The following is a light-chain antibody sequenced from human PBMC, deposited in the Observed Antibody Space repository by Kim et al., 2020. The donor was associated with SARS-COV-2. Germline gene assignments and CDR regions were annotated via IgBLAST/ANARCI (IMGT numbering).Light chain of an antibody. Sequence: LAPGKRAALSCRASQRVSSSYLAWYQQKPGQAPRLLIYGASSRATGIPDRFSGSGSGTDFTLTISRLEPEDFAVYYCQQYGSSPYTFGQGTKLEI. CDR3: QQYGSSPYT. CDR2: GAS. CDR1: QRVSSSY. J-gene: IGKJ2*01. V-gene: IGKV3-20*01.